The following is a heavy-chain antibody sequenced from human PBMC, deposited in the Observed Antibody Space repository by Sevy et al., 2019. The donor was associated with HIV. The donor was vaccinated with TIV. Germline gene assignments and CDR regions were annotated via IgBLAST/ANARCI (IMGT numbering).Heavy chain of an antibody. Sequence: GGSLRLSCAASGFIFNNYDMYWIRQAPGKGLEWVATVSYDGADKDYADNVKGRFTISRVSSRGMLYLQMSSLRADDTGGYFCAKDMVDCSGGTCYSGAVSPFESWGQGTLVTVSS. CDR3: AKDMVDCSGGTCYSGAVSPFES. V-gene: IGHV3-30*18. CDR1: GFIFNNYD. J-gene: IGHJ4*02. CDR2: VSYDGADK. D-gene: IGHD2-15*01.